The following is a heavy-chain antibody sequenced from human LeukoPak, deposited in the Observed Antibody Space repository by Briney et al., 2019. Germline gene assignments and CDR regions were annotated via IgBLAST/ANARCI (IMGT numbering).Heavy chain of an antibody. CDR3: ARDRGDVYCSSTSCYGRKYNWFDR. J-gene: IGHJ5*02. D-gene: IGHD2-2*01. Sequence: GGSLRLSCAVSGFTFSSYGMHWVGQAAGKGLEWVAVIWYDGSNKYYADSVKGRLTISRDNSKNTLYLQMKSLRADDTAVYYCARDRGDVYCSSTSCYGRKYNWFDRWGQGTLVTVSS. CDR2: IWYDGSNK. V-gene: IGHV3-33*01. CDR1: GFTFSSYG.